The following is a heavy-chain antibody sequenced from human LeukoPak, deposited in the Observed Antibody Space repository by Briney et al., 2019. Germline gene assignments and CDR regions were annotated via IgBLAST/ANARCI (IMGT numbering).Heavy chain of an antibody. V-gene: IGHV4-59*08. CDR1: GGSISSYY. CDR3: ARHVRAGYYDY. CDR2: IYYSGST. J-gene: IGHJ4*01. Sequence: SETLSLTCTVSGGSISSYYWSWIRQPPGKGLEWIGYIYYSGSTNYNPSLKSRVTISVDTSKNQFSLKLSSVTAVDTAVYYCARHVRAGYYDYWGQEPWSPSPQ. D-gene: IGHD3-9*01.